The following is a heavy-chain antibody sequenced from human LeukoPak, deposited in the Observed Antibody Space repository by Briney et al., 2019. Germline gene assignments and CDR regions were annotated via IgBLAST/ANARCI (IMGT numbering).Heavy chain of an antibody. D-gene: IGHD3-10*01. CDR3: ARAPVVRGVFGWFDF. CDR1: GGSISTYY. J-gene: IGHJ5*01. V-gene: IGHV4-59*01. Sequence: SETLSLTCSVSGGSISTYYWNWFRQPPGKGLEWIGHRHDSGSSNYNPSLKSRVTISIDTSKNQFSLKPNSVTAADTADYYCARAPVVRGVFGWFDFWGQGVLVTVSS. CDR2: RHDSGSS.